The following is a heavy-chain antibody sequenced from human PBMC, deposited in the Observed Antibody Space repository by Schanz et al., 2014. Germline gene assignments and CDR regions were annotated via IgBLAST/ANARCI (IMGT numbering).Heavy chain of an antibody. D-gene: IGHD3-9*01. Sequence: QVQLQESGPGLLKPSETLSLTCGVFGGSFSGYYWSWIRQPPGKGLEWVALISNDGSIKYYADSVEGRFTISRDNSRNTLYLQMNSLRAEDTAVYYCAKQIHYDILTVTRNWGQGTLVTVSS. CDR2: ISNDGSIK. CDR3: AKQIHYDILTVTRN. V-gene: IGHV3-30-3*01. J-gene: IGHJ4*02. CDR1: GGSFSGYY.